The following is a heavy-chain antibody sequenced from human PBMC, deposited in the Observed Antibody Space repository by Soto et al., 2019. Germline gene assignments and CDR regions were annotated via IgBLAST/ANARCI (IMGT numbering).Heavy chain of an antibody. D-gene: IGHD3-3*01. V-gene: IGHV1-2*02. Sequence: QLHLVQSGAVVKKPGASVTVSCSASGYPVTAYYMHWVRQAPGRGLEWMGGINPATGAAKYTQTFQGMVTMAMDTSTSTVFMELSGLTSEATAVFYCARGGGVGVAGSAAFDMWGQGTLVTVSS. CDR3: ARGGGVGVAGSAAFDM. CDR2: INPATGAA. CDR1: GYPVTAYY. J-gene: IGHJ3*02.